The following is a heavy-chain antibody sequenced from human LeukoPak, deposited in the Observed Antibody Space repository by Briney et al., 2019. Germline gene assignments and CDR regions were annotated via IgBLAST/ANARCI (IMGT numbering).Heavy chain of an antibody. CDR2: LTNSGGSGGVT. CDR1: GFTFSTYA. D-gene: IGHD3-22*01. CDR3: AKESGDDGSGYYEVFDY. J-gene: IGHJ4*02. V-gene: IGHV3-23*01. Sequence: PGGSLRLSCAASGFTFSTYAMSWVRQAPGKGLEWVSALTNSGGSGGVTYYADSVKGRFIISRDNSKNTLYLQMNSLRAEDTAIYYCAKESGDDGSGYYEVFDYWGQGTPVTVSS.